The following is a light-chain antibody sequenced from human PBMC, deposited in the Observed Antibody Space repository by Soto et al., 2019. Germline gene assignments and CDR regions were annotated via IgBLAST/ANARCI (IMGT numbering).Light chain of an antibody. Sequence: QSALTQPPSASGTPGQRVTISCSGSDSNIGSNTVNWYQQLPGTAPKLLIYSNNQRPSGVPDRFSGSKSGTSASLAINGLQSEDEADYYCSSYAGSNTFGVFVTGTKVT. CDR1: DSNIGSNT. CDR2: SNN. V-gene: IGLV1-44*01. CDR3: SSYAGSNTFGV. J-gene: IGLJ1*01.